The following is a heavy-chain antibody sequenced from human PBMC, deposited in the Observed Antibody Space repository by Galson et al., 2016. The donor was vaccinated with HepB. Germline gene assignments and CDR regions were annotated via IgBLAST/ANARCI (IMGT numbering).Heavy chain of an antibody. CDR1: GYTFSDYA. V-gene: IGHV1-3*01. Sequence: SVKVSCKASGYTFSDYAIHWLRQAPGQRPEWVAWINAGTGNRKYSQKFQGRVTLSRDISATTADMELSGLTFEDAALYYCARDRSGNDYWGQGTLVTVSS. CDR2: INAGTGNR. J-gene: IGHJ4*02. D-gene: IGHD3-10*01. CDR3: ARDRSGNDY.